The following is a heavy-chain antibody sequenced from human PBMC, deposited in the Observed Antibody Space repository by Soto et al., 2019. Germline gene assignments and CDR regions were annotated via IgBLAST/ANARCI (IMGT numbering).Heavy chain of an antibody. CDR3: ARAWGYSYGFDP. D-gene: IGHD5-18*01. CDR1: GYTFPSCG. Sequence: GASVKVSCKASGYTFPSCGISWVRQAPGQGLEWLGWISTDNGDTKYAQKIQARVTMTTDTSTSTAYMELRSLRSDDTAVYYCARAWGYSYGFDPWGQGTLVTVSS. V-gene: IGHV1-18*04. CDR2: ISTDNGDT. J-gene: IGHJ5*02.